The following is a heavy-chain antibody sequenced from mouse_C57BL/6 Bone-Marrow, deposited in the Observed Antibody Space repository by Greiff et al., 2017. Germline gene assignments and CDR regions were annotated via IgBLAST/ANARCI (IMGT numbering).Heavy chain of an antibody. CDR1: GFTFNTYA. V-gene: IGHV10-3*01. J-gene: IGHJ3*01. D-gene: IGHD1-1*01. Sequence: EVKVIESGGGLVQPKGSLKLSCAASGFTFNTYAMHWVRQAPGKGLEWVARIRGKSSNYATYYADSVKDRFTISRDDSQSMLYLQMNNLKTEDTAMYYCAPITTVVEGFAYWGQGTLVTVSA. CDR3: APITTVVEGFAY. CDR2: IRGKSSNYAT.